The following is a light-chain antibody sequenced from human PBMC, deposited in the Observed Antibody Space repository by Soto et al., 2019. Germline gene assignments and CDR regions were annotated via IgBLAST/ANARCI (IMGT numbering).Light chain of an antibody. V-gene: IGKV1-39*01. CDR1: QGIRND. J-gene: IGKJ1*01. CDR3: QQSYSTWT. CDR2: AAS. Sequence: IQLTQSPSSLSASVGDRVTITCRASQGIRNDLGWYQQKPGKAPKLLIYAASSLQSGVPSRFSGSGSGTDFTLTISSLQPEDFATYYCQQSYSTWTFGQGTKVDIK.